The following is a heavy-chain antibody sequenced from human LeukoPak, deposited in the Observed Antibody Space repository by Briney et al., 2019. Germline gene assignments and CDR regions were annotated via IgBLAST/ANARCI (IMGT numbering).Heavy chain of an antibody. D-gene: IGHD3-10*01. CDR2: IKQDGSEK. V-gene: IGHV3-7*03. J-gene: IGHJ4*02. Sequence: GGSLRLSCAASGFTFSSYWMSWVRQAPGKGLEWVANIKQDGSEKYYVDSVKGRFTISRDNAKNTLYLQMHSLRAEDTAVYYCAGRGSGSYFDYWGQGTLVTVSS. CDR3: AGRGSGSYFDY. CDR1: GFTFSSYW.